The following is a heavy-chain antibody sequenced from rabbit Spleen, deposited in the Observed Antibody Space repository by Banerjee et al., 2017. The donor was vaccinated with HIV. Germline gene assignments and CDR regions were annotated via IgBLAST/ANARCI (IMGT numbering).Heavy chain of an antibody. CDR2: IDTGRSGFT. CDR1: GVSFSGSPY. J-gene: IGHJ6*01. Sequence: QSLEESGGDLVKPGASLTLTCIASGVSFSGSPYMCWVRQAPGKGLEWIACIDTGRSGFTYYASWAKGRFTISKTSSTTVTLQMTSLTAADTATYFCARDTSSSFSSYGMDLWGPGTLVTVS. V-gene: IGHV1S40*01. D-gene: IGHD1-1*01. CDR3: ARDTSSSFSSYGMDL.